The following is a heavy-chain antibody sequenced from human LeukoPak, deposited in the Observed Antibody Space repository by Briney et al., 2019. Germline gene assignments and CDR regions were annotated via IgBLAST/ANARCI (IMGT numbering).Heavy chain of an antibody. J-gene: IGHJ4*02. Sequence: PSETLSLTCTVSGGSISSYYWSWIRQPAGKGLEWIGRIYTSGSTNYNPSLKSRVTMSVDTSKNQFSLKLSSVTAADTAVYYCARDALYSSGSHFDYWGQGTLVTVSS. CDR2: IYTSGST. CDR3: ARDALYSSGSHFDY. CDR1: GGSISSYY. D-gene: IGHD6-19*01. V-gene: IGHV4-4*07.